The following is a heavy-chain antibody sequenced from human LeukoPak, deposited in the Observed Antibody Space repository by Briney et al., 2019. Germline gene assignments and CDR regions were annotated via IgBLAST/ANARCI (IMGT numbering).Heavy chain of an antibody. D-gene: IGHD3-22*01. V-gene: IGHV3-21*01. CDR1: GFTFSSYS. Sequence: PEGSLRLSCAASGFTFSSYSMNWVRQAPGKGLEWVSSISSSSSYIYYADSVKGRFTISRDNAKNSLYLQMNSLRAEDTAVYYCARYYDTLIHAFDIWGQGTMVAVSS. J-gene: IGHJ3*02. CDR3: ARYYDTLIHAFDI. CDR2: ISSSSSYI.